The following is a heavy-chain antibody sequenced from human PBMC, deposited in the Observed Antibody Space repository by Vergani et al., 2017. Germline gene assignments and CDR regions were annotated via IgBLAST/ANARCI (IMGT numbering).Heavy chain of an antibody. D-gene: IGHD2-2*01. CDR3: ARDSSGDIVVPSESDV. V-gene: IGHV3-30*01. J-gene: IGHJ6*04. CDR2: ISYDGSNK. CDR1: GFTFSSYA. Sequence: QVQLVESGGGVVQPGRSLRLSCAASGFTFSSYAMHWVRQAQGKGLEWVAVISYDGSNKYYADSVKGRFTISRDNSKNTLYLQMNSLRAEDTAVYYCARDSSGDIVVPSESDVWGKGTTVTVSS.